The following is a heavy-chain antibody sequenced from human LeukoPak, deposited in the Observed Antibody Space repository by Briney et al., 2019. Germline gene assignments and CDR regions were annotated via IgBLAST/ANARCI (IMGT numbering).Heavy chain of an antibody. CDR1: GGSISGHY. D-gene: IGHD6-13*01. J-gene: IGHJ4*02. CDR3: ARVRLAAATNAFDY. Sequence: SETLSLTCTVSGGSISGHYWSWIRQPPGRGLEWIGYIFYSGRTNYNPSLKSRVTMSVDTSKNQFSLQLSSVTAADTAVYYCARVRLAAATNAFDYCGQGTLVTVSS. V-gene: IGHV4-59*11. CDR2: IFYSGRT.